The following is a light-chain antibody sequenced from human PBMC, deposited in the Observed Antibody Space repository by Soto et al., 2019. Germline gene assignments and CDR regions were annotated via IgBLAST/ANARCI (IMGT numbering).Light chain of an antibody. V-gene: IGLV1-40*01. Sequence: QLVLTQPPSVSGAPGQRVTISCSGSSSNIGAGFDVHWYQHIPGTAPRLLNYGQNNRPSGVPDRFSGSKSGPSASLAIAGLQTEDEADYYCQSYDSSLSGVVFGGGTQLTVL. CDR3: QSYDSSLSGVV. J-gene: IGLJ2*01. CDR1: SSNIGAGFD. CDR2: GQN.